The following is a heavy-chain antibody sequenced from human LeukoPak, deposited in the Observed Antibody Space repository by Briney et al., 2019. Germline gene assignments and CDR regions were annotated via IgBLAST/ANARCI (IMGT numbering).Heavy chain of an antibody. J-gene: IGHJ3*02. CDR3: ARLGNAFDI. D-gene: IGHD1-26*01. V-gene: IGHV5-51*01. Sequence: GESLKISCQGSGYSFTTSWIGWVRQMPGKGLEWMGIIYPADSDTRYRPSFQGQVTISADTSISTAYLQWNSLKASDTAMYYCARLGNAFDIWGQGTMVTVSS. CDR2: IYPADSDT. CDR1: GYSFTTSW.